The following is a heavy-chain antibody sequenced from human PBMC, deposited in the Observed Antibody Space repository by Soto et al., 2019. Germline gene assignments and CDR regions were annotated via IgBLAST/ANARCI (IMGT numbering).Heavy chain of an antibody. J-gene: IGHJ4*02. Sequence: SETLSLTCPVSGGSFKSGSYSLRWIRQPPGKGLEWIGYVYHTGRTSNNPSLKSRVSISMDTSKNQFSLNLDSVTAADTAVYFCARDFAYFDSWGQGTLVTVSS. CDR3: ARDFAYFDS. V-gene: IGHV4-61*01. D-gene: IGHD3-3*01. CDR1: GGSFKSGSYS. CDR2: VYHTGRT.